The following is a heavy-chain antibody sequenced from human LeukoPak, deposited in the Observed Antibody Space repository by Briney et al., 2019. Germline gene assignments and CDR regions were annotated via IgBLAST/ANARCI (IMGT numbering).Heavy chain of an antibody. CDR3: ARDPYYYDSSGHYLDYYYYGMDV. CDR2: IKQDGSEK. Sequence: GGSLRLSCAASGFTFSSYWMSWVRQAPGKGLEWVANIKQDGSEKYYVDSVKGRFTISRDNAKNSLYLQMNSLRAEDTAVYYCARDPYYYDSSGHYLDYYYYGMDVWGQGTTVTVSS. D-gene: IGHD3-22*01. V-gene: IGHV3-7*03. CDR1: GFTFSSYW. J-gene: IGHJ6*02.